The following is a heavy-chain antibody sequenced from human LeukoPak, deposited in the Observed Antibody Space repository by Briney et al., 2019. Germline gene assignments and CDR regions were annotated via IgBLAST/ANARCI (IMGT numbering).Heavy chain of an antibody. V-gene: IGHV4-59*08. CDR3: GRQKWDRLTYYYFGLDV. CDR2: VSYSGTP. J-gene: IGHJ6*02. CDR1: GDSINNYY. Sequence: PSETLSLTCTVSGDSINNYYWSWIRQPPGKGLEWIGYVSYSGTPDYNPSLKSRVTISLDTSRNQFSLQLSSVTAADATVYYCGRQKWDRLTYYYFGLDVWGQGTTVTVSS. D-gene: IGHD1-26*01.